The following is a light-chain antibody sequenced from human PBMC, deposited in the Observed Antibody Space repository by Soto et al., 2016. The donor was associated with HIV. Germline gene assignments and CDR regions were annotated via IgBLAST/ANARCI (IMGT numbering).Light chain of an antibody. V-gene: IGKV1-5*03. CDR3: QQYNTSPWT. CDR2: KAS. J-gene: IGKJ1*01. CDR1: QSISSW. Sequence: IQMTQSPSTLSASVGDRVTITCRASQSISSWLAWYQQKPGKAPKVLIYKASSLESGVPSRFSGSGSGTEFTLTISSLQPDDFATYYCQQYNTSPWTFGQGTKVEVK.